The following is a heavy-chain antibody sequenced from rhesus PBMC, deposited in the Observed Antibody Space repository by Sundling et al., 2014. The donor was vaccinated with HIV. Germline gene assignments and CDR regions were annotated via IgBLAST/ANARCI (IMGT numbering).Heavy chain of an antibody. CDR2: IRNKANGGTA. Sequence: EVRLVESGGGLVQPGGSLRLSCAASGFTFSDHYMSWVRQAPGKGPEWVGFIRNKANGGTAEYAASVKGRFTISRDDSKSIAYLQMNSLKTEDTAVYYCARAGRLEYCTGSGCYARPYYYGLDSWGQGVVVTVSS. V-gene: IGHV3-116*02. CDR1: GFTFSDHY. CDR3: ARAGRLEYCTGSGCYARPYYYGLDS. J-gene: IGHJ6*01. D-gene: IGHD2-21*01.